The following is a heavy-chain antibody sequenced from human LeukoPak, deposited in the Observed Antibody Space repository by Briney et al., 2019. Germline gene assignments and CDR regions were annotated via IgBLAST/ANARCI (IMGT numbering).Heavy chain of an antibody. Sequence: PSETLSLTCTVSAGFISSYYWSWIRQPPGKGLEWIGYISHSGNTNYNPSLQSRVTISVDTSKNQFSLKLSSVTAADTAVYYCTRKAGGFDYWGQGTLVTVSS. CDR2: ISHSGNT. V-gene: IGHV4-59*08. CDR1: AGFISSYY. D-gene: IGHD3-16*01. CDR3: TRKAGGFDY. J-gene: IGHJ4*02.